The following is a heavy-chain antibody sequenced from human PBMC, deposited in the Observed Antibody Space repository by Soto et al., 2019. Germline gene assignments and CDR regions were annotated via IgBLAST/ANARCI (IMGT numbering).Heavy chain of an antibody. CDR1: GYTFTSYY. J-gene: IGHJ6*02. CDR3: ARVSSGQYGYGMDV. D-gene: IGHD2-15*01. V-gene: IGHV1-46*01. Sequence: QVQLVQSGAEVKKPGASVKVSCKASGYTFTSYYMHWVRQAPGQGLEWMGIINPSGGSTSYAQKFQGRVTMTRDTYTRTVDMELSSLRSDDTAVYYCARVSSGQYGYGMDVWGQGTTVTVSS. CDR2: INPSGGST.